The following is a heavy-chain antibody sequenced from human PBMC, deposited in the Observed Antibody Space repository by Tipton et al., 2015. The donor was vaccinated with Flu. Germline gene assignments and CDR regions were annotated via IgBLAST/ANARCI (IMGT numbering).Heavy chain of an antibody. D-gene: IGHD6-19*01. V-gene: IGHV1-69*01. CDR1: GDSFSNYA. Sequence: QLVQSGAEVKKPGSSVKVSCKASGDSFSNYAFSWVRQAPGQGLEWMGWLIPAFGTANYPQKFQGRVTVTADESTSTAFMELSSLTFEDTAVYYCGRGSGWYQITNWGQGTLVTVPS. CDR2: LIPAFGTA. J-gene: IGHJ4*02. CDR3: GRGSGWYQITN.